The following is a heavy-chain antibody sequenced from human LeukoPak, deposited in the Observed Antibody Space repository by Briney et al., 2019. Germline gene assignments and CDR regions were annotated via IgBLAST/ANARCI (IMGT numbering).Heavy chain of an antibody. CDR2: IDRDGLRE. Sequence: GGSLRLSCAASGFTFSSYSMNWVRQVPGKGLAWLSRIDRDGLREDYADSVRGRFTISRHNAKSTTYLQMSSLRAEDTAVYYCGTSRWSGVVDSWGQGTLVTVSS. D-gene: IGHD3-3*01. CDR3: GTSRWSGVVDS. CDR1: GFTFSSYS. V-gene: IGHV3-74*01. J-gene: IGHJ5*01.